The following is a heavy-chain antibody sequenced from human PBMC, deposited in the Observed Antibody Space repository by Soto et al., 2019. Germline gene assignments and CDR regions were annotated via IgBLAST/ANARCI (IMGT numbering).Heavy chain of an antibody. CDR2: IWYDGSNK. Sequence: GGSLRLSCAASGFTFSSYGMHWVRQEPGKGLEWVAVIWYDGSNKYYADSMKGRFTISRDNSKNTLYLQMNSLRAEDTAVYYCAKDIRALLEWLLSSSILGSEILPNPHVYYFDYWGQGTLVTVSS. CDR1: GFTFSSYG. V-gene: IGHV3-33*06. CDR3: AKDIRALLEWLLSSSILGSEILPNPHVYYFDY. J-gene: IGHJ4*02. D-gene: IGHD3-3*01.